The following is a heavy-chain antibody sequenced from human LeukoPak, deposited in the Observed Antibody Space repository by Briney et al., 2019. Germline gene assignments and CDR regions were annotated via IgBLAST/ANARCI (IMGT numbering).Heavy chain of an antibody. D-gene: IGHD3-10*01. V-gene: IGHV3-21*01. Sequence: GGSLRLSCAASGFTFSRYSMNWVRQAPGKGLEWVSSISISSNYIYYADSVKGRFTISRDNAKKSLYLQMNSLRAEDTAVYYCARVGGITLALAPSPFPDYNYYYMDVWGKGTTVTVSS. CDR1: GFTFSRYS. J-gene: IGHJ6*03. CDR2: ISISSNYI. CDR3: ARVGGITLALAPSPFPDYNYYYMDV.